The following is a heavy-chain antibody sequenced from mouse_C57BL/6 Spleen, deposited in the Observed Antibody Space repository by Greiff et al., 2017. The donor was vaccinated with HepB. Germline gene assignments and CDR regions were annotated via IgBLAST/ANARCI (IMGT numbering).Heavy chain of an antibody. D-gene: IGHD3-2*02. CDR1: GYTFTSYW. V-gene: IGHV1-50*01. Sequence: QVQLKQPGAELVKPGASVKLSCKASGYTFTSYWMQWVKQRPGQGLEWIGEIDPSDSYTNYNQKFKGKATLTVDTSSSTAYMQLSSLTSEDSAVYYCARYGELRGYAMDYWGQGTSVTVSS. CDR2: IDPSDSYT. J-gene: IGHJ4*01. CDR3: ARYGELRGYAMDY.